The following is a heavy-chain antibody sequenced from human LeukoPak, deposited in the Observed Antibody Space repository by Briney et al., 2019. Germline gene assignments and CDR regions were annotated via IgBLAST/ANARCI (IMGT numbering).Heavy chain of an antibody. Sequence: SQTLSLTCTVSGGSISSGSYYWRWIRQPPGKGLEWIGNIYTSGCTKYNPSLKSRITISADTSKNQVSLKLSSVTAADTAVYYCARDFVIAATTEYFQYWGQGTLVTVSS. CDR1: GGSISSGSYY. V-gene: IGHV4-61*09. J-gene: IGHJ1*01. CDR3: ARDFVIAATTEYFQY. D-gene: IGHD6-13*01. CDR2: IYTSGCT.